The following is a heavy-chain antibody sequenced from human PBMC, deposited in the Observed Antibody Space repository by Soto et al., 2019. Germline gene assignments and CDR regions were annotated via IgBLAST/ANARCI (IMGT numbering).Heavy chain of an antibody. CDR3: ARGAPDSNGSPFDH. D-gene: IGHD3-22*01. Sequence: EVQLVESGGGLVQPGGSLRLSCAASGFTVSSHYMAWVRLTPGMGLEWVSLIYPAGHTYYRDSVKGRFTISRDNSTNTLSLHIDSLGAEDAAVYFCARGAPDSNGSPFDHWGQGTRVTMSS. CDR2: IYPAGHT. V-gene: IGHV3-53*01. CDR1: GFTVSSHY. J-gene: IGHJ4*01.